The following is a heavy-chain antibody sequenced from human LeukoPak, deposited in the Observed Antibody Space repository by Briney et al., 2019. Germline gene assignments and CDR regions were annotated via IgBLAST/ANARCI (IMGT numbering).Heavy chain of an antibody. V-gene: IGHV4-4*09. CDR3: SRHSLSCFYFWIWDY. CDR1: GGSINNDY. CDR2: IHTSGST. J-gene: IGHJ4*02. D-gene: IGHD3-16*01. Sequence: SETLSLTCSVSGGSINNDYWSWIRQPPKRGLEWIGYIHTSGSTNYIPSLNSRSTISKEASKNRFSLKLNSVTAADAAVYYCSRHSLSCFYFWIWDYWGQGSLVTVSS.